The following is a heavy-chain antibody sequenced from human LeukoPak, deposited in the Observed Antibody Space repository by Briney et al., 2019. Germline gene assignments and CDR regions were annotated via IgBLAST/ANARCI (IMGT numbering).Heavy chain of an antibody. D-gene: IGHD4-17*01. V-gene: IGHV4-38-2*01. CDR2: IYVSGST. CDR1: SYSLSSGYS. CDR3: AKTDYGDYGGFNS. Sequence: SETLSLTCAVSSYSLSSGYSWGWIRRPPGKGLEWIGNIYVSGSTYYNLSLKSRVTISIDMSKNLFSLKLISVTAADTAVYRCAKTDYGDYGGFNSWGQGTMVTVSS. J-gene: IGHJ3*01.